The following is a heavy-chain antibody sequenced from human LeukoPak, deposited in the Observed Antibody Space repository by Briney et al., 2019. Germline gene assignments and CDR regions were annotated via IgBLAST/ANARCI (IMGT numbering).Heavy chain of an antibody. D-gene: IGHD3-10*01. Sequence: ASVKVSCKASGYTLTSYGISWVRQAPGQGLEWMGWISAYNGNTNYAQKLQGRVTTTTDTSTSTAYMELRSLRSDDTAVYYCARDHRVRLNWFDPWGQGTLVTVSS. CDR3: ARDHRVRLNWFDP. J-gene: IGHJ5*02. V-gene: IGHV1-18*01. CDR2: ISAYNGNT. CDR1: GYTLTSYG.